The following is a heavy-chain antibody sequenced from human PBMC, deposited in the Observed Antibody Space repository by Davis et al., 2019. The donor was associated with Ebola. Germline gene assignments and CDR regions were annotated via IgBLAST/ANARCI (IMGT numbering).Heavy chain of an antibody. CDR2: ISTKGGNT. CDR3: APQEEQLVLGAFDI. CDR1: GFSFSSYA. V-gene: IGHV3-64*01. Sequence: GESLKISCAASGFSFSSYALHWVRQAPGKGLEDVSGISTKGGNTFYVNSVKGRFTISRDNSKNTLYLQMGGLRAEDTAVYYCAPQEEQLVLGAFDIWGQGTMVTVSS. J-gene: IGHJ3*02. D-gene: IGHD6-13*01.